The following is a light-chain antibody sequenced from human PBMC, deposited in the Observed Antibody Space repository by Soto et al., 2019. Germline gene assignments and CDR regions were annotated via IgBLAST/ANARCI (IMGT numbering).Light chain of an antibody. J-gene: IGKJ4*01. CDR2: DTS. CDR3: QQYDNFPPT. V-gene: IGKV1-33*01. Sequence: DIQMTQSPSSLSASVGDSVTITCQASQDISNYLNWYQQKPGKAPKLLIYDTSNLETGVPSRFSGSGSETHFTFTIDSLQPEDFATYYCQQYDNFPPTFGGGTKVEIK. CDR1: QDISNY.